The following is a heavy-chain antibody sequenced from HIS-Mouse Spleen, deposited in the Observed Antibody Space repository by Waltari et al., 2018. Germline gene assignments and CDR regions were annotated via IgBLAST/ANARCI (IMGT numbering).Heavy chain of an antibody. J-gene: IGHJ5*02. CDR1: GGSISSSSYY. CDR2: IYYSGRT. V-gene: IGHV4-39*07. D-gene: IGHD3-10*01. Sequence: QLQLQESGPGLVKPSETLSLTCTVSGGSISSSSYYWGWSRQPPGKGLEWIGSIYYSGRTYDNPSLKSRVTISVDTSKNQFSLKLSSVTAADTAVYYCARGRGLLNWFDPWGQGTLVTVSS. CDR3: ARGRGLLNWFDP.